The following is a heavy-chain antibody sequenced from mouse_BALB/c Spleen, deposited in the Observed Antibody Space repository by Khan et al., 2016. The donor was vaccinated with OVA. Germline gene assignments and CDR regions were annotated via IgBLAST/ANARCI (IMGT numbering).Heavy chain of an antibody. V-gene: IGHV1-7*01. J-gene: IGHJ2*01. CDR3: ARDRIDY. Sequence: QVQLQQSGAELAKPGASVKMSCKASGYTFTTYWMHWVKQGPGQGLEWIGYINPTSDYTDYNEKFKDKATLSADKSSSTAYMQLSSLTSEDSAVYYCARDRIDYWGQGTTLTVSS. CDR1: GYTFTTYW. CDR2: INPTSDYT.